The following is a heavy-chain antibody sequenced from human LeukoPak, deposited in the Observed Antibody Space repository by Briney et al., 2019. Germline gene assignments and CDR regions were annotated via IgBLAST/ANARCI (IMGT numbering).Heavy chain of an antibody. CDR1: GGSFSGYY. V-gene: IGHV4-34*01. Sequence: SETLSLTCAVYGGSFSGYYWSWIRQPPGKGLEWIGEINHSGSTNYNPSPKSRVTISVDTSKNQFSLKLSSVTAADTAVYYCARGVRYYDSSGYNYWGQGTLVTVSS. CDR3: ARGVRYYDSSGYNY. D-gene: IGHD3-22*01. J-gene: IGHJ4*02. CDR2: INHSGST.